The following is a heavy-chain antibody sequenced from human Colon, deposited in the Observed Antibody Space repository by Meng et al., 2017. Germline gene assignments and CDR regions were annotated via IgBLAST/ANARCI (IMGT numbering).Heavy chain of an antibody. Sequence: GESLKISCKASGYNFINYGIGWVRQAPGQGLEWMGWISPKKGDTKYAGKLQGRATMTTDTSTSTAYMELDSLRFDDTAVYYCARVNHYESGDYHDCYRWLDPWGQGTLVTVSS. J-gene: IGHJ5*02. CDR2: ISPKKGDT. CDR3: ARVNHYESGDYHDCYRWLDP. CDR1: GYNFINYG. V-gene: IGHV1-18*01. D-gene: IGHD2-21*02.